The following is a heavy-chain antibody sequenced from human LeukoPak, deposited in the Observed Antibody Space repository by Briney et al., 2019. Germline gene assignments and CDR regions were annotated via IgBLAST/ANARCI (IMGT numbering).Heavy chain of an antibody. D-gene: IGHD6-13*01. J-gene: IGHJ6*03. CDR2: IYTSGST. CDR1: GGSISSGSYY. CDR3: ARVSMPAAGTYYYYYYMDV. V-gene: IGHV4-61*02. Sequence: PSETLSLTCTVSGGSISSGSYYWSWIRQPAGKGLEWIGRIYTSGSTNYNPSLKSRVTISVDTSKNQFSLKLSSVTAADTAVYYCARVSMPAAGTYYYYYYMDVWGKGTTVTVSS.